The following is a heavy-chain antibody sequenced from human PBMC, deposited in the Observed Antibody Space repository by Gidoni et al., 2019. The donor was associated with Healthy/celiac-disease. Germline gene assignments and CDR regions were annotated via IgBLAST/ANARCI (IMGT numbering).Heavy chain of an antibody. CDR1: GFTFSSYS. CDR3: ARDRGHTVTPGGP. J-gene: IGHJ5*02. V-gene: IGHV3-21*01. CDR2: ISSSSSYI. D-gene: IGHD4-4*01. Sequence: VQLVESGGGLVKPGGSLRLSCAASGFTFSSYSMNWVRQAPGKGLEWVSSISSSSSYIYYADSVKGRFTITRDNAKNSLYLQMNSLRAEDTAVYYCARDRGHTVTPGGPWGQGTLVTVSS.